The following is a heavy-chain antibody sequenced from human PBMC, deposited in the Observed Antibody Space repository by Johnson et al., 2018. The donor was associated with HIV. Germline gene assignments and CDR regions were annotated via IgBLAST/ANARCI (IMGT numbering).Heavy chain of an antibody. CDR1: GFSFSDFS. D-gene: IGHD6-19*01. V-gene: IGHV3-30*01. Sequence: QVLLVESGGGLVKPGGSLRLSCAASGFSFSDFSMHWVRQAPGKGLEWVTVISNDGSNKLYADSVKGRFTISRDIFKNTLYLQRNSLRAEDTAVYYCARSGRIHNNGWYWGGAFDIWGQGTMVTVSS. CDR3: ARSGRIHNNGWYWGGAFDI. CDR2: ISNDGSNK. J-gene: IGHJ3*02.